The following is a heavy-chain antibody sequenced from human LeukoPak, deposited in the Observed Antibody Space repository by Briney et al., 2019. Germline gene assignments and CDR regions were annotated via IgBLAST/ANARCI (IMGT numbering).Heavy chain of an antibody. CDR2: IYYSGST. Sequence: SAALSLTCTVSGGSISSYYWSWIRQPPGKGLEWIGYIYYSGSTNYNPSLKSRVTISVDTSKNQFSLKLSSVTAADTAVYYCASSSTVGHGDWFDPWGQGTLVTVYS. CDR1: GGSISSYY. CDR3: ASSSTVGHGDWFDP. J-gene: IGHJ5*02. V-gene: IGHV4-59*01. D-gene: IGHD4-23*01.